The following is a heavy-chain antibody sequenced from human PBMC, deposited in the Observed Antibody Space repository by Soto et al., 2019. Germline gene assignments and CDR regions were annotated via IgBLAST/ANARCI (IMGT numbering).Heavy chain of an antibody. Sequence: EVQLVETGGGLIQPGESLRLACLASGFNVGTNYVSWVRQAPGKGLEFVSLLPSTSLFYGRGSAYFADSVKGRTIISKDTSTHTVYLQMNDLRADDSAVYYCARGPWPLDFWGQGTPVTVSS. CDR1: GFNVGTNY. CDR3: ARGPWPLDF. D-gene: IGHD1-1*01. V-gene: IGHV3-53*02. CDR2: FYGRGSA. J-gene: IGHJ1*01.